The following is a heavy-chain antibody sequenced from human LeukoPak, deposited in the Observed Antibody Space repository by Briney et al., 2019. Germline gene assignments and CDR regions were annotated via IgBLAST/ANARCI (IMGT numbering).Heavy chain of an antibody. CDR3: AREGITMVRGVPNYYYGMDV. CDR2: IFYSGST. D-gene: IGHD3-10*01. V-gene: IGHV4-31*03. Sequence: SQTLPLTRTLSCGPINCGGYHWSWIPQHPGKGLEWIGYIFYSGSTYYHPPPKSRVTISVDTSKNQFSLKLSSVTAADTAVYYCAREGITMVRGVPNYYYGMDVWGKGTTVTVSS. CDR1: CGPINCGGYH. J-gene: IGHJ6*04.